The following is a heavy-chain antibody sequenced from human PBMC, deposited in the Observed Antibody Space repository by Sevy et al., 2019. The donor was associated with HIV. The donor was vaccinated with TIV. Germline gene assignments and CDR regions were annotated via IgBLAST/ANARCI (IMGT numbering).Heavy chain of an antibody. CDR2: ISYSGST. V-gene: IGHV4-39*01. D-gene: IGHD4-17*01. CDR1: GGSIGSSSYY. Sequence: SETLSLTCAVSGGSIGSSSYYWGWIRQPPGKGLEWIGSISYSGSTYYNPSLKSRVTISVDTSKSQFSLKLSSVTAADTAVYYCARQDYGDYLRWFDPWGQGTLVTVSS. CDR3: ARQDYGDYLRWFDP. J-gene: IGHJ5*02.